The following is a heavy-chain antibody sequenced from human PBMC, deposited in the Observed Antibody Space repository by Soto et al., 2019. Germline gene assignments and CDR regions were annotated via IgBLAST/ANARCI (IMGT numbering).Heavy chain of an antibody. D-gene: IGHD4-17*01. CDR3: ARDSYGDPAIYGMDV. V-gene: IGHV4-30-4*01. CDR2: IYYSGST. Sequence: KPSETLSLTCTVSGGSISSGDYYWSWIRQPPGKGLEWIGYIYYSGSTYYNPSLKSRVTISVDTSKNQFSLKLSSVTAADTAVYYCARDSYGDPAIYGMDVWGQGTTVTVSS. CDR1: GGSISSGDYY. J-gene: IGHJ6*02.